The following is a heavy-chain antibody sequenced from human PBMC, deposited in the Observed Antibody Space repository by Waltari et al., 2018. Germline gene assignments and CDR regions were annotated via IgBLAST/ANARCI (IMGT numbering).Heavy chain of an antibody. Sequence: EVQLVESGGGLVKPGGSLRLSCAASGFTFSSYSMNWVRQAPGKGLGWVSSISSSSSYIYYADSVKGRFTISRDNAKNSLYLQMNSLRAEDTAVYYCARVPAMVPQYYYYMDVWGKGTTVTVSS. D-gene: IGHD3-10*01. J-gene: IGHJ6*03. CDR2: ISSSSSYI. CDR1: GFTFSSYS. CDR3: ARVPAMVPQYYYYMDV. V-gene: IGHV3-21*01.